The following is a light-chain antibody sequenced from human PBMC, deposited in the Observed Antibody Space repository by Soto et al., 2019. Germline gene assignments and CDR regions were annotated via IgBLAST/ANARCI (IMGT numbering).Light chain of an antibody. CDR3: QQYYSTPFT. CDR2: WAS. V-gene: IGKV4-1*01. J-gene: IGKJ3*01. Sequence: DFVMTQSPDSLAVSLGERATINCKSSQSVLYSSNNKNYLAWYKQKPGQPTQLLIYWASNRESGVPDRFSGSGSGTDFTLTISSLQAEDVAVYYCQQYYSTPFTFGPGTKVDIK. CDR1: QSVLYSSNNKNY.